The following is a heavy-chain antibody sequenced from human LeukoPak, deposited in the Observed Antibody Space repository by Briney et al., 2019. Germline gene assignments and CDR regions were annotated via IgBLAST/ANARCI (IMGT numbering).Heavy chain of an antibody. CDR2: IYTSGST. J-gene: IGHJ5*02. Sequence: PSETLSLTCTVSGGSISSGSYYWTWIRQPAGKGLEWIGRIYTSGSTNYNPSLKSRVTISVDTSKNQFSLKLSSVTAADTAVYYCARSGLAAAGGIRFDPWGQGTLVTVSS. CDR1: GGSISSGSYY. D-gene: IGHD6-13*01. V-gene: IGHV4-61*02. CDR3: ARSGLAAAGGIRFDP.